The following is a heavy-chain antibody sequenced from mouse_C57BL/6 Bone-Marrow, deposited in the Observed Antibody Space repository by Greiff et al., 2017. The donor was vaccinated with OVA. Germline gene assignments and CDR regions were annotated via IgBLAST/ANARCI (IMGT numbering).Heavy chain of an antibody. J-gene: IGHJ3*01. Sequence: VQLQQSGPELVKPGASVKISCKASGYSFTGYYMNWVKQSPEKSLEWIGEINPSTGGTTYNQKFKAKATLTVDKSSSTAYMQRKSLTSEDSAVYNCTRGGTSPFAYWGQGTLVTVSA. V-gene: IGHV1-42*01. CDR3: TRGGTSPFAY. CDR2: INPSTGGT. CDR1: GYSFTGYY. D-gene: IGHD4-1*01.